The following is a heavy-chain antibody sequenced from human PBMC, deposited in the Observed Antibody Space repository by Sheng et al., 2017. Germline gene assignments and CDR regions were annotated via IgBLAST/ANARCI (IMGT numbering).Heavy chain of an antibody. CDR1: GGSVSHYY. Sequence: QVQLQESGPGLVKPSETLSLTCSVSGGSVSHYYWSWIRQPPGKGLEWVGYIYYTGTTNYNPSLKSRATISLDTSNNHFSLRLSSVTPADTAIYYCARGKTGSSWYVGFDPWGQGTLVTVSS. CDR2: IYYTGTT. CDR3: ARGKTGSSWYVGFDP. J-gene: IGHJ5*02. V-gene: IGHV4-59*02. D-gene: IGHD6-13*01.